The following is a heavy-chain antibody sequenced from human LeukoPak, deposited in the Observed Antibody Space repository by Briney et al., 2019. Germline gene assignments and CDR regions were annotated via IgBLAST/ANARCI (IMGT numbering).Heavy chain of an antibody. CDR3: TPFGIDWSLSS. Sequence: PGGSLRLSCAASGFIFSSWWMIWFRRLPGKGLVSVSHINTDGSYIRYADSVKGRFTISRDNAKNTLYLQMNSLRPEDTGVYYCTPFGIDWSLSSWGQGALVTASS. V-gene: IGHV3-74*01. CDR2: INTDGSYI. J-gene: IGHJ5*02. D-gene: IGHD3-9*01. CDR1: GFIFSSWW.